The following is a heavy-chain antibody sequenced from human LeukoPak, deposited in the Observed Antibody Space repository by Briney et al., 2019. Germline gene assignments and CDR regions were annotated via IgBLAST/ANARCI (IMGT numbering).Heavy chain of an antibody. CDR1: GFTFSSYA. CDR2: ISDSGDNT. D-gene: IGHD3-3*01. V-gene: IGHV3-23*01. Sequence: GGSLRLSCVASGFTFSSYAMSWVRQAPGKGLEWVSTISDSGDNTYYADSVKGRFTISRDNSKNTLYLQMNSLRAEDTAVYYCAKTNSITIFGVISPVDYWGQGTLVTVSS. CDR3: AKTNSITIFGVISPVDY. J-gene: IGHJ4*02.